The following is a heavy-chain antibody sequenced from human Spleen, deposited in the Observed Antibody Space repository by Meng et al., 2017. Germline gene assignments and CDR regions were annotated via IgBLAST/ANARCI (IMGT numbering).Heavy chain of an antibody. CDR3: VSQEESGWYAYPGY. D-gene: IGHD6-19*01. J-gene: IGHJ4*02. CDR1: GGSVRIISDC. Sequence: HVQLPESGPDLVRPPETLSLTCTVSGGSVRIISDCWIWIRQPPGRGLEWIGDISYSGSTRYNSSLMSRVTISVDTSKNQFSLKLSSVTAADTAVYYCVSQEESGWYAYPGYWGQGTLVTVSS. CDR2: ISYSGST. V-gene: IGHV4-61*01.